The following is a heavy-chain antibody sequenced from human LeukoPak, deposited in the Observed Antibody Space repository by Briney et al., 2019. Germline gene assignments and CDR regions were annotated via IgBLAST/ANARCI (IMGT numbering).Heavy chain of an antibody. CDR3: ARDLSGYCSSTSCYSPAFDY. CDR2: ISAYNGNT. D-gene: IGHD2-2*01. V-gene: IGHV1-18*01. J-gene: IGHJ4*02. Sequence: GASVKVSCKASGYTFTSYGISWVRQAPGQGLEWMGWISAYNGNTNYAQKFQGRVTMTTDTSTSTAYMELRSLRSDDTAVYYCARDLSGYCSSTSCYSPAFDYWGQGTLVTVSS. CDR1: GYTFTSYG.